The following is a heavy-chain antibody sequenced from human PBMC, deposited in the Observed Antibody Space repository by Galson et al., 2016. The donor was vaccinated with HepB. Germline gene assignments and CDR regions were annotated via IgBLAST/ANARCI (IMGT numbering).Heavy chain of an antibody. J-gene: IGHJ4*02. Sequence: SLRLSCADSGFTFRNYAMDWVRQAPGKGLEWVAVISYDGNYKYYADSVKGRFTIARDNSKNTLYLQMNSLRDEDTAVYFCASMDSTIVVANLWGQGTLVTVSS. CDR1: GFTFRNYA. CDR3: ASMDSTIVVANL. D-gene: IGHD3-22*01. V-gene: IGHV3-30-3*01. CDR2: ISYDGNYK.